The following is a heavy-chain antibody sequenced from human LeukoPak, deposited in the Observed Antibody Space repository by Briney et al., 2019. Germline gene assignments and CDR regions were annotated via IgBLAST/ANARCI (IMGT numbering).Heavy chain of an antibody. Sequence: SETLSLTCAVYGGSFSGYYWSWIRQPPGKGLEWIGEINHSGSTNYNPSLKSRVTISVDTSKNQFSLKLSSVTAADMAVYYCARRGARPWGQGTLVTVSS. J-gene: IGHJ5*02. CDR3: ARRGARP. V-gene: IGHV4-34*01. CDR1: GGSFSGYY. CDR2: INHSGST. D-gene: IGHD3-10*01.